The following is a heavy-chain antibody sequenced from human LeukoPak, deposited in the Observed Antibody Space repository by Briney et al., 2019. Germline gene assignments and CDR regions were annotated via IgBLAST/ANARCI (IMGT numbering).Heavy chain of an antibody. CDR1: GFTFSTYV. Sequence: PGGSLRLSCAASGFTFSTYVMTWLRQSPGKGLEWVARISGTDYTTYYADSVKGRFTISRDNSKNTLFLQMNSLRAEDTALYYCVRGGWFDYWGQGALVIVSS. CDR2: ISGTDYTT. J-gene: IGHJ5*01. CDR3: VRGGWFDY. V-gene: IGHV3-23*01. D-gene: IGHD3-10*01.